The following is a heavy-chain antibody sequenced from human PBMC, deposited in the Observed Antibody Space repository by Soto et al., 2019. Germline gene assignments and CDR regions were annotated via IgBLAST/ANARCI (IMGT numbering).Heavy chain of an antibody. V-gene: IGHV4-59*08. Sequence: QVQLQESGPGLVKPSETLSLTCTVSGDSIRSYYWSWIRQPPGKGLEWIGHMYHSGSTNYNPSLKSRVTILVDTPKNQFSLHLNSVTAADTAVYYCARHGGGIASWFDNWGQGTLGTVSS. CDR2: MYHSGST. CDR3: ARHGGGIASWFDN. J-gene: IGHJ4*02. CDR1: GDSIRSYY. D-gene: IGHD3-16*02.